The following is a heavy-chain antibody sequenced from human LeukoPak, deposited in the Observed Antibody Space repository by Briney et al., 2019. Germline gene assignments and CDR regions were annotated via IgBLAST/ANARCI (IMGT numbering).Heavy chain of an antibody. D-gene: IGHD6-6*01. CDR3: ARGGLLGIDSSIAAHRFDY. CDR2: INHSGST. V-gene: IGHV4-34*01. Sequence: KPSETLSLTCAVYSESFSGYYWSWIRQPPGKGLEWIGEINHSGSTNYNPSLKSRVTISVDTSKNQFSLKLSSVTAADTAVYYCARGGLLGIDSSIAAHRFDYWGQGTLVTVSS. J-gene: IGHJ4*02. CDR1: SESFSGYY.